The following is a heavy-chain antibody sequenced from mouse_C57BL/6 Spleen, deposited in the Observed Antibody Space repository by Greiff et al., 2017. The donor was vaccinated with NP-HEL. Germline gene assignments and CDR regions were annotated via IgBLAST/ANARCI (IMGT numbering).Heavy chain of an antibody. J-gene: IGHJ2*01. CDR3: ARVSDYDGGVGY. CDR2: ISYDGSN. CDR1: GYSITSGYY. V-gene: IGHV3-6*01. D-gene: IGHD2-4*01. Sequence: ESGPGLVKPSQSLSLTCSVTGYSITSGYYWNWIRQFPGNKLEWMGYISYDGSNNYNPSLKNRISITRDTSKNQFFLKLNSVTTEDTATYYCARVSDYDGGVGYWGQGTTLTVSS.